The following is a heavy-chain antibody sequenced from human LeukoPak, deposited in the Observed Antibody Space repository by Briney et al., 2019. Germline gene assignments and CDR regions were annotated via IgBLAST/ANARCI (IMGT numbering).Heavy chain of an antibody. CDR1: GFTFSSYA. J-gene: IGHJ6*03. CDR2: ISYDGSNK. CDR3: ARAGGYYYYYMDV. Sequence: PGRSLRLSCAASGFTFSSYAMHWVRQAPGKGLEGVAVISYDGSNKYYAEAVKGRFTIPRDNAKNSLYLQMNSLRAEDTAVYYCARAGGYYYYYMDVWGKGTTVTISS. V-gene: IGHV3-30*04.